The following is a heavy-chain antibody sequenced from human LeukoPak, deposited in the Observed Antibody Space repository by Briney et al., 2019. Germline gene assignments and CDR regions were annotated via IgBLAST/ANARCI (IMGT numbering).Heavy chain of an antibody. J-gene: IGHJ4*02. Sequence: SETLSLTCSISGASITDDDFYWSWIRRSPGKGLEWIGYISDTEYTFYNPSVRSRVTISLDTSKNQFSLELTSVTPADTALYYCAREGNQISTGYPRNFDHWGQGILVSVSS. V-gene: IGHV4-61*08. CDR3: AREGNQISTGYPRNFDH. D-gene: IGHD3-9*01. CDR1: GASITDDDFY. CDR2: ISDTEYT.